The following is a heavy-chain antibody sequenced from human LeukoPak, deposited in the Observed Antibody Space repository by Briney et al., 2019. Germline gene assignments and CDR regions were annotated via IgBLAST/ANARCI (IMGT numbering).Heavy chain of an antibody. D-gene: IGHD3-10*02. J-gene: IGHJ5*02. CDR3: AKDRGPYVGIDNNWFDP. CDR1: GFTFKLYA. CDR2: IGGSGDGT. Sequence: GGSRRLPCTAPGFTFKLYAMTWVRQAPGKGLEWVSGIGGSGDGTHYTHSVKGRFTISRDNSKNTLYLQTNSLRAEDTAVYYCAKDRGPYVGIDNNWFDPWGQGTLVIVSS. V-gene: IGHV3-23*01.